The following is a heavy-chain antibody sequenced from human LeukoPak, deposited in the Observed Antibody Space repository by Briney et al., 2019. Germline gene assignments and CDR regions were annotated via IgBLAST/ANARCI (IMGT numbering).Heavy chain of an antibody. CDR1: GFTFSSYW. J-gene: IGHJ4*02. D-gene: IGHD2-2*02. Sequence: GGSLRLSCAASGFTFSSYWMSWVRQAPGKGLEWVANIKQDGSEKYYVDSVRGRFTISRDNAENSLYLQMNSLRAEDTAVYYCARRRGXDNILXVYFXXXXQGTLVTVSS. CDR3: ARRRGXDNILXVYFXX. V-gene: IGHV3-7*03. CDR2: IKQDGSEK.